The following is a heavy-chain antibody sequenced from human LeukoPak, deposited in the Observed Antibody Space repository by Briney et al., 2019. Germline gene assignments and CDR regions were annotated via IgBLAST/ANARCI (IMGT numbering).Heavy chain of an antibody. Sequence: SETLSLICNVSGDSMYGYYWSWVRQPAGKGLEWIGRIHSKGTTNYNPSLKSRVTISVDRSKNQFSLKLSSVTAADTAVYYCAGSTVTIGRDAFDIWGQGTMVTVSS. CDR1: GDSMYGYY. D-gene: IGHD4-17*01. V-gene: IGHV4-4*07. CDR3: AGSTVTIGRDAFDI. CDR2: IHSKGTT. J-gene: IGHJ3*02.